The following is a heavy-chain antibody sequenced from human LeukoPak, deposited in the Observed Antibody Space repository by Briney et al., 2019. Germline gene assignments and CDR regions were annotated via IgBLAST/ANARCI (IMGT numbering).Heavy chain of an antibody. V-gene: IGHV4-61*02. CDR3: ARGRSGRYDFYYFDY. D-gene: IGHD3-3*01. CDR2: IYTSGST. J-gene: IGHJ4*02. Sequence: PSQTLSLTCTVSGGSISSGSYYWSWIRQPAGKGLEWIGRIYTSGSTNYNPSLKSRVTISVDTSKNQFSLKLSSVTAADTAVYYCARGRSGRYDFYYFDYWGQGTLVTVSS. CDR1: GGSISSGSYY.